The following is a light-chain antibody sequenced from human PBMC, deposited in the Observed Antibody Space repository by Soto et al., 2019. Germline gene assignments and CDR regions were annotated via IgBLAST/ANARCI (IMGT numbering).Light chain of an antibody. J-gene: IGLJ2*01. Sequence: QSVLTQPASVSGSPGQSITISCTGTSSDVGRYNHVSWYQQYPGKAPKLMIYDVNNRPSGVSNRFSGSKSGNTASLTISGLQAEDEADYYCSSYTSATTVVFGGGTKVTVL. CDR1: SSDVGRYNH. CDR3: SSYTSATTVV. CDR2: DVN. V-gene: IGLV2-14*01.